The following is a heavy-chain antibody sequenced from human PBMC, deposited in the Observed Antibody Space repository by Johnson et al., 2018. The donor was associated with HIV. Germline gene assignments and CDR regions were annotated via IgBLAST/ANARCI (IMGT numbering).Heavy chain of an antibody. J-gene: IGHJ3*02. V-gene: IGHV3-74*01. D-gene: IGHD3-3*01. Sequence: GQLVESGGGLVQPGGSLRLSCAASGFTFSSYWMHWVRQAPGKGLVWVSRINSDGTITSYADSVKGRFTIPKDNARNTLYLQMNSLRAEDTAVYYCARESRYNFWSGYDAFDIWGLGTMVTVS. CDR1: GFTFSSYW. CDR2: INSDGTIT. CDR3: ARESRYNFWSGYDAFDI.